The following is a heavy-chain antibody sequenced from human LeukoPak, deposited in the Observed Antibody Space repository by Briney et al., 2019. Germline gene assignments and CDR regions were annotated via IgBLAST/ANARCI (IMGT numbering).Heavy chain of an antibody. CDR2: IRYDGSNK. J-gene: IGHJ6*03. CDR1: GFTFSSYG. CDR3: ARDQAVWGLREYYYYYYMDV. V-gene: IGHV3-30*02. Sequence: PGGSLRLSCAASGFTFSSYGMHWVRQAPGKGLEWVAFIRYDGSNKYYADSVKGRFTISRDNSKNTLYLQMNSLRAEDTAVYYCARDQAVWGLREYYYYYYMDVWGKGTTVTVSS. D-gene: IGHD3-16*01.